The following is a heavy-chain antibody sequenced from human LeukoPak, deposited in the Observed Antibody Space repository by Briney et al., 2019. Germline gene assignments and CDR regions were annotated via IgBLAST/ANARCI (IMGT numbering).Heavy chain of an antibody. CDR1: GFTFSSYA. Sequence: GGSLRLSCAASGFTFSSYAMHWVRQAPGKGLEYVSAISSNGGSTYYANSGKGRFTISRDNSKNTLYLQMGSLRAEDMAVYYCARDHGGNSFDYWGQGTLVTVSS. J-gene: IGHJ4*02. CDR2: ISSNGGST. D-gene: IGHD4-23*01. V-gene: IGHV3-64*01. CDR3: ARDHGGNSFDY.